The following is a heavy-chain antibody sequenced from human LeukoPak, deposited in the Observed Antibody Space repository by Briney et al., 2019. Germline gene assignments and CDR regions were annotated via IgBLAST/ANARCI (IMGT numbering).Heavy chain of an antibody. J-gene: IGHJ6*03. CDR1: GGSFSGYY. CDR2: ISSSSSYI. Sequence: ETLSLTCAVYGGSFSGYYWSWIRQAPGKGLEWVSSISSSSSYIYYADSVKGRFTISRDNAKNSLYLQMNSLRAEDTAVYYCARQINSYWGYFYYYMDVWGKGTTVTVSS. V-gene: IGHV3-21*01. CDR3: ARQINSYWGYFYYYMDV. D-gene: IGHD2/OR15-2a*01.